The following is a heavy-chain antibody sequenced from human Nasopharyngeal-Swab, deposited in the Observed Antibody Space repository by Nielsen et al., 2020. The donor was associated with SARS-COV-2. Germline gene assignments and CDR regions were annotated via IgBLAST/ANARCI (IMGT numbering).Heavy chain of an antibody. CDR2: ISWNSGSI. CDR1: GFTFDDYA. Sequence: GGSLRLSCAASGFTFDDYAMHWVRQAPGKGLEWVSGISWNSGSIGYADSVKGRFTISRDNAKNSLYLQMNSLRAEDTALYYCAKILDYGDYQSDYWGQGTLVTVSS. J-gene: IGHJ4*02. V-gene: IGHV3-9*01. CDR3: AKILDYGDYQSDY. D-gene: IGHD4-17*01.